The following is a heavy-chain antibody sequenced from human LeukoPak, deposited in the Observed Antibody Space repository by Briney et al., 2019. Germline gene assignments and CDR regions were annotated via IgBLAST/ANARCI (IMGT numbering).Heavy chain of an antibody. CDR1: GFTFDDYG. CDR3: ARLYSGSYYVDY. Sequence: SGGSLRLSCAASGFTFDDYGMSWVRQAPGKGLEWVSGINWNGGSTGYADSVKGRFTISRDNAKNSLYLQMNSLRAEDTALYYCARLYSGSYYVDYWGQGTLVTVSS. V-gene: IGHV3-20*04. CDR2: INWNGGST. D-gene: IGHD1-26*01. J-gene: IGHJ4*02.